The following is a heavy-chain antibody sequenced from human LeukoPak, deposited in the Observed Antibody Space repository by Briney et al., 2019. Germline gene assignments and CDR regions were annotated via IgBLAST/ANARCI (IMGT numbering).Heavy chain of an antibody. Sequence: ASVKVSCKASGYIFTDYAMHWVRQAPGQRLEWMGWINAGNGNTKYSQKFQGRVTITRDTSASTAYMELSSLRSEDTAVYYCARVVDVNSYGLFDYWGQGTLVTVSS. CDR3: ARVVDVNSYGLFDY. CDR2: INAGNGNT. V-gene: IGHV1-3*01. CDR1: GYIFTDYA. J-gene: IGHJ4*02. D-gene: IGHD5-18*01.